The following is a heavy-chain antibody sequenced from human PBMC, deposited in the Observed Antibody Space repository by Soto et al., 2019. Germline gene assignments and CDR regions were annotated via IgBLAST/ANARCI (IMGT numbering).Heavy chain of an antibody. D-gene: IGHD1-26*01. CDR3: TKDSRTTLPEIRFDY. V-gene: IGHV3-15*07. J-gene: IGHJ4*01. CDR2: VKSKADGGSG. CDR1: GFPFNNAW. Sequence: GVSLRLSCASSGFPFNNAWINWVRQVPGKGLEWVGRVKSKADGGSGDYAAPVKGRFVVSRDDSKDIVYLQMNSLKIEDTGVYYCTKDSRTTLPEIRFDYWGHGTQVTVSS.